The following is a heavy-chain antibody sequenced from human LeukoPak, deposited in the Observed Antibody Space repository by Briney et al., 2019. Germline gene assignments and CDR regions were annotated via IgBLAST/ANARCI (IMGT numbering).Heavy chain of an antibody. CDR1: GFTFSSYT. CDR2: ISSSSYI. Sequence: GGSLRLSCAASGFTFSSYTMSWVRQAPGKGLEWVPSISSSSYIYYADSVKGRFTISRDNSKNTLYLQMNSLRAEDTAVYYCAKEFRGVSGYWGQGTLVTVSS. CDR3: AKEFRGVSGY. D-gene: IGHD3-16*01. V-gene: IGHV3-21*01. J-gene: IGHJ4*02.